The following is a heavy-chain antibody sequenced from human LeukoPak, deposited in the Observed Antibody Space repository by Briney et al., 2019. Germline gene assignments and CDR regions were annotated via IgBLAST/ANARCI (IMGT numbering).Heavy chain of an antibody. Sequence: GGSLRLSCAASGFTLSNYWMHWVRQGPGKGLMWVSRVSNDGSSTAYTDSVRGRFTISRDNAKNTLYLQMNSLRAEDTAVYYCVGAAADTTPRPWGQGTLVTVSS. CDR2: VSNDGSST. CDR3: VGAAADTTPRP. J-gene: IGHJ4*02. D-gene: IGHD6-13*01. V-gene: IGHV3-74*01. CDR1: GFTLSNYW.